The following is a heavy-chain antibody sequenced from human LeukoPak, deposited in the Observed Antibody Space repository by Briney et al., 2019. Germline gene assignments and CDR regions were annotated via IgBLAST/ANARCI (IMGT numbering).Heavy chain of an antibody. V-gene: IGHV1-18*01. CDR1: GYTLPSYG. CDR3: ARTAITMVRGVTLPFDY. Sequence: ASVKVSCKASGYTLPSYGISWVRPAPGQGLEWMGWICAYNGNTNYAQKLQGRVTMTTDTSTSTAYMELRSLRSDDTAVYYCARTAITMVRGVTLPFDYWGQGTLVTVSS. J-gene: IGHJ4*02. CDR2: ICAYNGNT. D-gene: IGHD3-10*01.